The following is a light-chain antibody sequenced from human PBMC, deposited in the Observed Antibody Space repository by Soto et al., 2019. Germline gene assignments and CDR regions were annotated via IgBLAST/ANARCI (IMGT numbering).Light chain of an antibody. J-gene: IGLJ3*02. CDR1: TGAVTSSHY. V-gene: IGLV7-46*01. CDR3: LLSYSGTSWV. CDR2: DTS. Sequence: QAVVTQEPSLTVSPGGTVTLTCGSTTGAVTSSHYPYWFQQKPGQAPRTLIYDTSNKHSWTPARFSGSLFGGKAALTLAGAQTDDEADYYCLLSYSGTSWVFGGGTKLTVL.